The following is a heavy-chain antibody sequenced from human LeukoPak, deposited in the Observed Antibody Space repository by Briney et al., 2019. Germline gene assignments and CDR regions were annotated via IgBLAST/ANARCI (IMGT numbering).Heavy chain of an antibody. J-gene: IGHJ4*02. D-gene: IGHD6-13*01. Sequence: PGGSLRLSCSASGFIICNYAMHWVRQAPGKGLEYVSGISANGGSTYYADSVKGRFTISRDNSKNTLYLQMSSLRTEDTAIYHCVKDLYKGDSSSWYYFDYWGQGTLVTVSS. V-gene: IGHV3-64D*06. CDR2: ISANGGST. CDR1: GFIICNYA. CDR3: VKDLYKGDSSSWYYFDY.